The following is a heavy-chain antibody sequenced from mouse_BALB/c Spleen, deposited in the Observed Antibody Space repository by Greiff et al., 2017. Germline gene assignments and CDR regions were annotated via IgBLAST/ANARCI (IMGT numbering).Heavy chain of an antibody. V-gene: IGHV3-2*02. CDR1: GYSITSDYA. D-gene: IGHD1-1*01. Sequence: QLKESGPGLVKPSQSLSLTCTVTGYSITSDYAWNWIRQFPGNKLEWMGYISYSGSTSYNPSLKSRISITRDTSKNQFFLQLNSVTTEDTATYYCARLYGYFDYWGQGTTLTVSS. CDR2: ISYSGST. CDR3: ARLYGYFDY. J-gene: IGHJ2*01.